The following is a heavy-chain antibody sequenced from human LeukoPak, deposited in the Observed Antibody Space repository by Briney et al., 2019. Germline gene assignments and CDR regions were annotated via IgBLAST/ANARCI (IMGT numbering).Heavy chain of an antibody. CDR3: ATPKYYDILTGYYK. CDR2: FDPEDGET. J-gene: IGHJ4*02. V-gene: IGHV1-24*01. CDR1: GYTLTELS. D-gene: IGHD3-9*01. Sequence: ASVKVPCKVSGYTLTELSMHWVRQAPGKGLEWMGGFDPEDGETIYAQKFQGRVTMTEDTSTDTAYMELSSLRSEDTAVYYCATPKYYDILTGYYKWGQGTLVTVSS.